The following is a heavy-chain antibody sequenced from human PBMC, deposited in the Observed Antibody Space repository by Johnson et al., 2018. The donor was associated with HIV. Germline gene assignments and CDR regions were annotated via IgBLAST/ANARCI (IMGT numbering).Heavy chain of an antibody. V-gene: IGHV3-74*01. J-gene: IGHJ3*02. CDR1: RFTFSSYW. Sequence: VQLMESGGGVVQPGRSLRLSCAASRFTFSSYWMHWVRQAPGKGLVWVSRINSDGSRTTYADSVKGRFTISRDNAKNTLYLQMNSLRAEDTAVYYCAREARWHDAFDIWGQGTMVTVSS. CDR2: INSDGSRT. CDR3: AREARWHDAFDI.